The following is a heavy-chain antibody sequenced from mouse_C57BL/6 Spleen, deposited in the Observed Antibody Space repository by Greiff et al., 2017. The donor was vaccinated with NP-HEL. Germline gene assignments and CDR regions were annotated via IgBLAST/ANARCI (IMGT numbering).Heavy chain of an antibody. Sequence: QVQLQQSGAELVRPGASVTLSCKASGYTFTDYEMHWVKQTPVHGLEWIGAIDPETGGTAYNQKFQGKAILTADKSSSTAYMELRSLTSEDSAVYYCTRFRDFDVWGTGTTVTVSS. CDR1: GYTFTDYE. V-gene: IGHV1-15*01. J-gene: IGHJ1*03. CDR2: IDPETGGT. CDR3: TRFRDFDV. D-gene: IGHD3-3*01.